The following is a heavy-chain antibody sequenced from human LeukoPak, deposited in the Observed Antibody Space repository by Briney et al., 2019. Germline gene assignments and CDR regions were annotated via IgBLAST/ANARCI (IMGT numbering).Heavy chain of an antibody. J-gene: IGHJ4*02. CDR2: ISSTNVI. D-gene: IGHD3-22*01. V-gene: IGHV3-11*01. Sequence: PGGSLRLSCAASGFTLSDYYMSWIRQAPGKGLEWVSYISSTNVIWYTDSVKGRFTISRDDAKNSLYLQMNSLRAEDTAVYYCILSSGFMYYFDYWGQGTRVTVSS. CDR3: ILSSGFMYYFDY. CDR1: GFTLSDYY.